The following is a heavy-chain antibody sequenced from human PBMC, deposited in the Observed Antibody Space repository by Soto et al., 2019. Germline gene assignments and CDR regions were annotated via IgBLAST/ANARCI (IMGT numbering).Heavy chain of an antibody. Sequence: QLGGSLRLSCAASGFTFSSYWMSWVRQAPGKGLEWVANIKQDGSEKYYVDSVKGRFTISRDNAKNSLYLQMNSLRAEDTAVYYCARDGNSSSWYLIVSWFDPWGQGTLVTVSS. V-gene: IGHV3-7*01. CDR1: GFTFSSYW. D-gene: IGHD6-13*01. J-gene: IGHJ5*02. CDR3: ARDGNSSSWYLIVSWFDP. CDR2: IKQDGSEK.